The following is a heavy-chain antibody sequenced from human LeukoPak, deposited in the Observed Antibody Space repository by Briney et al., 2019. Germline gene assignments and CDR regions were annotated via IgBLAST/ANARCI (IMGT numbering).Heavy chain of an antibody. CDR1: GGSISSGDHY. Sequence: SETLSLTCTVSGGSISSGDHYWSWIRQPPGKGLEWIGYIYYSGSTYYNPSLKSRVTISVDTSKNQFSLKLSSVTAADTAVYYCASSRETVYYGSGSHYNCDYWGQGNLVTVSS. CDR2: IYYSGST. D-gene: IGHD3-10*01. V-gene: IGHV4-30-4*01. J-gene: IGHJ4*02. CDR3: ASSRETVYYGSGSHYNCDY.